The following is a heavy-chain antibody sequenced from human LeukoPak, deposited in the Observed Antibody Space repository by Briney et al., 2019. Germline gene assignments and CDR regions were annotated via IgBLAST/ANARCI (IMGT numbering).Heavy chain of an antibody. CDR1: GGSISSSSYY. D-gene: IGHD3-22*01. CDR2: IYYSGST. J-gene: IGHJ4*02. Sequence: PSETLSLTCTVSGGSISSSSYYWGWIRQPPGKGLEWIGSIYYSGSTYYNPSLKSRVTISVDTSKNQFSLKLSSVTAADTAVYYCARMDYDSSGYYYLFDYWGQGTLVTVSS. V-gene: IGHV4-39*07. CDR3: ARMDYDSSGYYYLFDY.